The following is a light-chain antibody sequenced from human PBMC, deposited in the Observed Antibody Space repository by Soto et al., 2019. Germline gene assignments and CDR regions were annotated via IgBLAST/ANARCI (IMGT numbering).Light chain of an antibody. CDR1: QTVASN. CDR2: GAS. CDR3: QQYHNWPPQYT. V-gene: IGKV3-15*01. Sequence: EIVMTQSPASLSVSPGEGATLSCRASQTVASNLAWYQQKPGQAPRLLIHGASTRATGVPARFSGSGSGTDFALTISILQSEDFGVYYCQQYHNWPPQYTFGQGTKLQIK. J-gene: IGKJ2*01.